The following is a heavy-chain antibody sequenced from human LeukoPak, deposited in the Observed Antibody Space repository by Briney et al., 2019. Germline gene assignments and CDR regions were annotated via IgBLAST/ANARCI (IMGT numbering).Heavy chain of an antibody. D-gene: IGHD2-15*01. CDR1: GGSISSSTW. J-gene: IGHJ6*04. Sequence: PSGTLSLTCAVSGGSISSSTWWSWVRQPPGKGLEWVGEIYHSGSTNYNPSLKSRVTISVDKSKNQFSLKLSSVTAADTAVYYCARGGGDIVVVVAAIGSYYGMDVWGKGTTVTVSS. CDR3: ARGGGDIVVVVAAIGSYYGMDV. V-gene: IGHV4-4*02. CDR2: IYHSGST.